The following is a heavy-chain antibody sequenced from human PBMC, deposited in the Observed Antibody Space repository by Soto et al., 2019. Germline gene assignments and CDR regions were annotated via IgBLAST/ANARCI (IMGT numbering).Heavy chain of an antibody. CDR1: GFTFSSYA. J-gene: IGHJ5*02. CDR2: IWYDGSNK. V-gene: IGHV3-33*01. Sequence: QVQLVESGGGVVQPGNSLRLSCTASGFTFSSYAMYWVRQAPGKGLEWVAFIWYDGSNKEYADTVTGRFTISRDNSKSILYLLMNSLRVEDTAVYYCARGQKRASGWFDPWDQGTLVTVSS. CDR3: ARGQKRASGWFDP. D-gene: IGHD6-25*01.